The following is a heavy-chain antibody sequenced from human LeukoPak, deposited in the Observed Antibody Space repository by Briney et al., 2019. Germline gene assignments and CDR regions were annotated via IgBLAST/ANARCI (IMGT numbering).Heavy chain of an antibody. CDR2: ISSSSSYI. CDR3: ARGYSNYGYVFDI. V-gene: IGHV3-21*01. J-gene: IGHJ3*02. Sequence: PGGSLRLSCAASGFTCNTYAMSWVRQAPGKGLEWVSSISSSSSYIYYADSVKGRFTISRDNAKKSLYLQMNSLRAEDTAVYYCARGYSNYGYVFDIWGQGTMVTVSS. CDR1: GFTCNTYA. D-gene: IGHD4-11*01.